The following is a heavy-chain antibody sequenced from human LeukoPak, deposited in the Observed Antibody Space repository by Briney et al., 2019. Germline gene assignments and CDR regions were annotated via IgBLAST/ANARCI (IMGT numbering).Heavy chain of an antibody. Sequence: SETLSLTCTVSGGSISSSSYYWGWIRQPPGKGLEWLGSIYYSGSTYYNPSLKSRVTISVDTSKNQFSLKLSSVTAADTAVYYCARDGSYVAAAGTSPLDYWGQGTLVTVSS. D-gene: IGHD6-13*01. CDR3: ARDGSYVAAAGTSPLDY. CDR1: GGSISSSSYY. J-gene: IGHJ4*02. V-gene: IGHV4-39*07. CDR2: IYYSGST.